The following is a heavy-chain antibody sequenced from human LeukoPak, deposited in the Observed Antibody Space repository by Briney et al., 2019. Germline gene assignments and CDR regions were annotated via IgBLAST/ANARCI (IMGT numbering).Heavy chain of an antibody. CDR1: GFTFSAYG. V-gene: IGHV3-30*02. J-gene: IGHJ4*02. CDR2: IGNDGTKQ. D-gene: IGHD1-26*01. CDR3: AREVGASEFDY. Sequence: GGSLRLSCAASGFTFSAYGMHWVRQAPGKGLEWLSFIGNDGTKQYADSVKGRFTISRDNAKNSLYLQMNSLRAEDTAVYYCAREVGASEFDYWGQGTLVTVSS.